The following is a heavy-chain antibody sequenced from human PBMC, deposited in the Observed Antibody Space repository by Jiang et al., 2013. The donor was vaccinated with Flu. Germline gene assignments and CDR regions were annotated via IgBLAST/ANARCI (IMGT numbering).Heavy chain of an antibody. CDR3: AKGRGPSQHWEFDY. D-gene: IGHD7-27*01. V-gene: IGHV3-9*01. CDR2: ISWNSGSI. Sequence: VQLVESGGGLVQPGRSLRLSCAASGFTFDDYAMHWVRQAPGKGLEWVSGISWNSGSIGYADSVKGRFTISRDNAKNSLYLQMNSLRAEDTALYYCAKGRGPSQHWEFDYWGQGTLVTVSS. CDR1: GFTFDDYA. J-gene: IGHJ4*02.